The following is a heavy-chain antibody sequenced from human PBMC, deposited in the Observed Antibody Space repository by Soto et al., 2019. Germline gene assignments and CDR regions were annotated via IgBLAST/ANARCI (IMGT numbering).Heavy chain of an antibody. CDR1: GFTFSSYE. Sequence: HPGGSLRLFCAASGFTFSSYEMNWVRQAPGKGLEWVSYISSSGSTIYYADSVKGRFTISRDNAKNSLYLQMNSLRAEDTAVYYCARERGYSSSWRNYYYYYGMDVWGQGTTVTVSS. J-gene: IGHJ6*02. D-gene: IGHD6-13*01. CDR2: ISSSGSTI. V-gene: IGHV3-48*03. CDR3: ARERGYSSSWRNYYYYYGMDV.